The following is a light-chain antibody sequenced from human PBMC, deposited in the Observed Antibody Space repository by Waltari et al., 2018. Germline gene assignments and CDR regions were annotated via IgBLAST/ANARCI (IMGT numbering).Light chain of an antibody. V-gene: IGLV5-45*03. J-gene: IGLJ1*01. CDR1: SGINVGTYR. Sequence: QAVLTQPSSLSASPGASASLTCTLRSGINVGTYRIYWYQQKPGSPPQYLLRYKSDSDKQHGSGVPIRFSGSKDASANAGILLISGLQSEDEADYYCMIWHSSASVFGTGTKVTVL. CDR3: MIWHSSASV. CDR2: YKSDSDK.